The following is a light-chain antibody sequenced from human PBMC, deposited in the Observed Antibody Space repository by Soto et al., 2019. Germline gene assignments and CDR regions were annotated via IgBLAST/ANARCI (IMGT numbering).Light chain of an antibody. CDR1: SSDIGSYNL. CDR2: EGI. V-gene: IGLV2-23*01. J-gene: IGLJ2*01. CDR3: CSYTGSSTSVV. Sequence: QSALTQPASVSGSPGQSITISCTGSSSDIGSYNLVSWYQQHPGKAPKLMIYEGIKRPSGVSNRFSGYKSGNTASLTISGLQAEDEADYYCCSYTGSSTSVVFGGGTQLTVL.